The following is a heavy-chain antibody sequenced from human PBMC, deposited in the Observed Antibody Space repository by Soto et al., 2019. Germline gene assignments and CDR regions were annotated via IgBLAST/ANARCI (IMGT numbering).Heavy chain of an antibody. V-gene: IGHV3-33*01. D-gene: IGHD3-22*01. J-gene: IGHJ4*02. CDR1: GFTFSSYG. CDR3: TRVGYYDSSGYFAY. Sequence: QVQLVESGGGVVQPGRSLRLSCAASGFTFSSYGMHWVRQAPGKGLEWVAVIWYDGSNKYYADSVKGRFTISRDNSKNTLYLQINRLRAADTAVYYWTRVGYYDSSGYFAYWGSGTLVTVSS. CDR2: IWYDGSNK.